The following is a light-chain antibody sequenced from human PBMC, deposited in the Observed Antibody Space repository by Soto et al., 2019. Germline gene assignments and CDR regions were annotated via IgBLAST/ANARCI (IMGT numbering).Light chain of an antibody. CDR2: GAS. CDR3: QQYNNWPPIT. V-gene: IGKV3-15*01. Sequence: EMAMTHSPATLSVSPGERAILSFRASQSVDINLAWYQQKPGQAPRLLIYGASTRATGIPARFSGSGSGTEFTLTISSLQSEDFAVYYCQQYNNWPPITFGQGTRLEIK. J-gene: IGKJ5*01. CDR1: QSVDIN.